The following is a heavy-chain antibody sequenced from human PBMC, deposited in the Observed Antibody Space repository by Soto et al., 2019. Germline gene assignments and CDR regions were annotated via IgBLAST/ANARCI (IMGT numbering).Heavy chain of an antibody. CDR1: GYTFTGYY. J-gene: IGHJ5*02. D-gene: IGHD6-13*01. V-gene: IGHV1-2*04. CDR2: INPNSGGT. Sequence: ASVKVSCKASGYTFTGYYMHWVRQAPGQGLEWMGWINPNSGGTNYAQKFQGWVTMTRDTSISTAYMELSRLRSDDTAVYYCARRGIAAAGTWWFDPWGQGTLVTVSS. CDR3: ARRGIAAAGTWWFDP.